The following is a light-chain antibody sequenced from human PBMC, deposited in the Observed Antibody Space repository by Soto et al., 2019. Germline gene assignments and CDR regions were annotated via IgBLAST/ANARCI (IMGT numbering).Light chain of an antibody. CDR3: CSYAGSSTVV. V-gene: IGLV2-23*02. CDR1: SSDVGSYNL. J-gene: IGLJ2*01. CDR2: EVS. Sequence: QSALTQPASVSGSPGQSITISCTGTSSDVGSYNLVSWYQQHPGKAPKLMMYEVSKRPSGVSNRFSGSKSGNTASLKISGLQAEDEADYYCCSYAGSSTVVFGGGTKLTVL.